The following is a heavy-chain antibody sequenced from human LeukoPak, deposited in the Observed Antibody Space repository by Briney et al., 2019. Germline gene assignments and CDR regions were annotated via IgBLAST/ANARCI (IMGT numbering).Heavy chain of an antibody. V-gene: IGHV3-21*01. D-gene: IGHD6-13*01. Sequence: GGSLRLSCAASGFTFSSYSMNWVRQAPGKGLEWVSSISSSSSYIYYADSVKGRFTISRDNAKNSLYLQMNSLRAEDTAVYYCARAGIAAAFDPWGQGTLVTVSS. CDR2: ISSSSSYI. J-gene: IGHJ5*02. CDR3: ARAGIAAAFDP. CDR1: GFTFSSYS.